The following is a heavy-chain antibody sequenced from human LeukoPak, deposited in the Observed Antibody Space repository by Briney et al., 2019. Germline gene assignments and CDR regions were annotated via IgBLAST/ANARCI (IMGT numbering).Heavy chain of an antibody. Sequence: GGSLRLSCAASGFTFSSYGMDWVRQAPGKGLEWVAVISYDGSNKYYADSVKGRFTISRDNSKNTLYLQMNSLRSQDTAVYYCAVVWIQLWSAFDYWGQGTLVTVSS. J-gene: IGHJ4*02. D-gene: IGHD5-18*01. CDR2: ISYDGSNK. V-gene: IGHV3-30*03. CDR3: AVVWIQLWSAFDY. CDR1: GFTFSSYG.